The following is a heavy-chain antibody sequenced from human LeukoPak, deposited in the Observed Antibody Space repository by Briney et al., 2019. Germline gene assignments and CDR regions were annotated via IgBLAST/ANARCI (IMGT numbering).Heavy chain of an antibody. Sequence: SETQSLTCTVSGGSINNYYWSWIRQPPGMGLEWIGYIYYSGSTNYNPSLKSRVTISVDTSKKQFSLNLSSVTAADTAVYYCARVAARYVGMDVWGQGTTVTVSS. CDR2: IYYSGST. J-gene: IGHJ6*02. V-gene: IGHV4-59*01. CDR3: ARVAARYVGMDV. D-gene: IGHD6-6*01. CDR1: GGSINNYY.